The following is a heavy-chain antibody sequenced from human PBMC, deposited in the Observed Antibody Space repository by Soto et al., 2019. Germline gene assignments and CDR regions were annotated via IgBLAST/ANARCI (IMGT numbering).Heavy chain of an antibody. V-gene: IGHV4-61*08. CDR3: AGDQGSARGSGSYSSYYGMDV. D-gene: IGHD3-10*01. J-gene: IGHJ6*02. CDR2: IYYSGST. CDR1: GGSISSGDYY. Sequence: PSETLSLTCTVSGGSISSGDYYWSWIGQPPGKGLEWIGYIYYSGSTNYNPSLKSRVTISVDTSKNQFSLKLSSVTAADTAVYYCAGDQGSARGSGSYSSYYGMDVWGQGTTVTVSS.